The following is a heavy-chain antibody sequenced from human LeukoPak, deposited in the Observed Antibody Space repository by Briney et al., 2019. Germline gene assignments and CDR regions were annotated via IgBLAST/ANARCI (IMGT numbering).Heavy chain of an antibody. CDR1: GFTFSNYW. Sequence: GGSLRLSCAASGFTFSNYWMSWVRQAPGKGLEWVANIKQDGSEKYYVDSVKGRFTISRDNAKNSLYLQMNSLRAEDTAVYYCARGRFWSGYSGGGDYYMDVWGKGTTVTVSS. D-gene: IGHD3-3*01. CDR3: ARGRFWSGYSGGGDYYMDV. V-gene: IGHV3-7*01. CDR2: IKQDGSEK. J-gene: IGHJ6*03.